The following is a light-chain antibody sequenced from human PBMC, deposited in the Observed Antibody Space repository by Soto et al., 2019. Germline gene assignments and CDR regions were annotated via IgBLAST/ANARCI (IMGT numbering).Light chain of an antibody. V-gene: IGLV1-40*01. CDR3: SSYAGSDNFVL. J-gene: IGLJ2*01. CDR2: GDN. Sequence: QPVLTQPPSVSGAPGQRVSISCTGSTSNIGAPYDVHWYQHLPGTAPKLLIYGDNNRPSGVPDRFSGSKSGNTASLTVSGLQAEDEADYYCSSYAGSDNFVLFGGGTKLTVL. CDR1: TSNIGAPYD.